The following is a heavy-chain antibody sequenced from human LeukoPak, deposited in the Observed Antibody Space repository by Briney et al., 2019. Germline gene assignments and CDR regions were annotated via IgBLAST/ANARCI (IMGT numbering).Heavy chain of an antibody. CDR2: ISSSSYI. J-gene: IGHJ4*02. CDR3: ARDSARYCSSTSCGYFDY. CDR1: GFTFSSYS. Sequence: GGSLRLSCAASGFTFSSYSMNWVRQAPGKGLEWVSSISSSSYIYYADSVKGRFTISRDNAKNSLYLQMNSLRAEDTAVYYCARDSARYCSSTSCGYFDYWGQGTLVTVSS. D-gene: IGHD2-2*01. V-gene: IGHV3-21*01.